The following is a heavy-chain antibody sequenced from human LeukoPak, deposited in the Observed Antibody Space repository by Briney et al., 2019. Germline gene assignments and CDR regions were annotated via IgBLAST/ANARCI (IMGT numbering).Heavy chain of an antibody. Sequence: TGGSLRLFCAASGFNFTDYWMTWVRQAPGKGLEWVANIKQDGSVKYYVDSVKGRFTISRDNAQNSLYLQMNSLRVEDTAVYYCARDEPDYWGQGTLVTVSS. V-gene: IGHV3-7*01. J-gene: IGHJ4*02. CDR3: ARDEPDY. CDR2: IKQDGSVK. CDR1: GFNFTDYW.